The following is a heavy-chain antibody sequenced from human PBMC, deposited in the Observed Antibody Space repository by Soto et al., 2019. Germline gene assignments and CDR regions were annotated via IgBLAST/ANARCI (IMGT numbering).Heavy chain of an antibody. V-gene: IGHV1-3*01. J-gene: IGHJ3*02. CDR3: ARAVLLWCGEESADAFDI. D-gene: IGHD3-10*01. Sequence: QVQLVQSGAEVKKPGASVKVSCKASGYTFTSYAMHWVRQAPGQRLEWMGWINAGNGNTKYSQKFHGRVTITRDTAASTAYMELSSLRSEDTAVYYCARAVLLWCGEESADAFDIWGQGTMVTVSS. CDR2: INAGNGNT. CDR1: GYTFTSYA.